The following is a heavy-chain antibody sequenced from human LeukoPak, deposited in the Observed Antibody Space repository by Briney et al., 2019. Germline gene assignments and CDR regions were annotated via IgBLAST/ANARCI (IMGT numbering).Heavy chain of an antibody. CDR1: GGSSSTYP. CDR2: IYFDGST. V-gene: IGHV4-59*01. J-gene: IGHJ2*01. D-gene: IGHD2-21*02. CDR3: ARSGGWVTAYWYFDL. Sequence: SETLSLTCSVYGGSSSTYPWSWIRQSPGKGLEWMGYIYFDGSTHYNPSLKSPVTISIDTSKKQFSLKLTSVTAADTAIYSCARSGGWVTAYWYFDLWGRGALVTVSS.